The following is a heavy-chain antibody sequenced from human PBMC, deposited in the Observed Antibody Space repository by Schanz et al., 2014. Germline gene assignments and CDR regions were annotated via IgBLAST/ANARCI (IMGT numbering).Heavy chain of an antibody. V-gene: IGHV4-30-4*07. J-gene: IGHJ6*02. Sequence: QVQLQESGPRLVKPSQTLSLTCTVSGGSISSGAYSWSWIRQPPGKRPEWIGYIYSSGSTYYNPSLKSRISMSRDTSKNQFSLRLGSVTAADTAVYYCARDRGMTTSDYYYGMDVWGQGTTVTVSS. D-gene: IGHD4-17*01. CDR2: IYSSGST. CDR1: GGSISSGAYS. CDR3: ARDRGMTTSDYYYGMDV.